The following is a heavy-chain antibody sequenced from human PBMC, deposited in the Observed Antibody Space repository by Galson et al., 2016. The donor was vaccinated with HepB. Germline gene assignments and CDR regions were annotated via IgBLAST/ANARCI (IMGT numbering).Heavy chain of an antibody. J-gene: IGHJ6*02. D-gene: IGHD5-18*01. Sequence: SLRLSCAASGFTVSDNYVTWVRQAPGKGLEWVSLIYSAGATYYADSVKGRFTISTDNSKNTLFLQMNSLRAEDTAVYYCARGQRYSYLYGMDVWGQGTTVTVSS. CDR1: GFTVSDNY. CDR3: ARGQRYSYLYGMDV. CDR2: IYSAGAT. V-gene: IGHV3-53*01.